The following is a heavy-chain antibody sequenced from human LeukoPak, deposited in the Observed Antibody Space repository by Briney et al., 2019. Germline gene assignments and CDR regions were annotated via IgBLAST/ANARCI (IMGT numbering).Heavy chain of an antibody. CDR3: ASLTTVTTPYNWFDP. V-gene: IGHV4-34*01. CDR2: INHSGST. J-gene: IGHJ5*02. Sequence: SETLSLTCAVYGGSFSGCYWSWIRQPPGKGLEWIGEINHSGSTNYNPSLKSRVTISVDTSKNQFSLKLSSVTAADTAVYYCASLTTVTTPYNWFDPWGQGTLVTVSS. CDR1: GGSFSGCY. D-gene: IGHD4-4*01.